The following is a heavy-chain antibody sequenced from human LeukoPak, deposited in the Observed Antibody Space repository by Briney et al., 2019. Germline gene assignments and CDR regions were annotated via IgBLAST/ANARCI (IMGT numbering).Heavy chain of an antibody. CDR3: ARGYDIDV. Sequence: PSETLSLTCTVSGGSISNYYWSWIRQPPGKALQWIGYIYYTGTTKYNPSLKSRATISLDTSKNQFSLKLTSVTAADTALFFCARGYDIDVWGQGNKVTVFS. J-gene: IGHJ6*02. CDR1: GGSISNYY. V-gene: IGHV4-59*01. CDR2: IYYTGTT.